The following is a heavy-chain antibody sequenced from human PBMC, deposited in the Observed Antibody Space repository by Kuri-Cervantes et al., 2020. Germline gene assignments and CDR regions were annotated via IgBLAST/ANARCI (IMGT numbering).Heavy chain of an antibody. CDR3: ARPTSSWYVGQNDY. V-gene: IGHV5-51*01. Sequence: KVSCKGSGYSFTNYWIGWVRQMPGKGLEWMGIIYPGDSDTRCSPSFQGQVTISADKSISTAYLQWSSLKASDTAMYYCARPTSSWYVGQNDYWGQGTLVTVSS. J-gene: IGHJ4*02. CDR2: IYPGDSDT. D-gene: IGHD6-13*01. CDR1: GYSFTNYW.